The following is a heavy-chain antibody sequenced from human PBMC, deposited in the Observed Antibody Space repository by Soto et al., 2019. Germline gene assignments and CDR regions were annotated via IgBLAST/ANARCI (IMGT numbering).Heavy chain of an antibody. J-gene: IGHJ4*02. Sequence: SETPSLTCAVSGGSISSGGYSWSWIRQPPGKGLEWIGYLYHTGNTYYNPSLESRVTISVDRSKNQFSLELPSVTAADTAVYYCARFRGTAILDFWGQGTLVTVSS. D-gene: IGHD2-21*02. CDR1: GGSISSGGYS. V-gene: IGHV4-30-2*01. CDR2: LYHTGNT. CDR3: ARFRGTAILDF.